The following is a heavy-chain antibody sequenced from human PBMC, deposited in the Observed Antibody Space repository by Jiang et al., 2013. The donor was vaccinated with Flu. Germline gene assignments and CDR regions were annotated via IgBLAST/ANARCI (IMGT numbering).Heavy chain of an antibody. CDR2: IYSGGST. Sequence: WVSVIYSGGSTYYADSVKGRFTISRDNSKNTLYLQMNSLRAEDTAVYYCARDDSGSYVYWGQGTLVTVSS. J-gene: IGHJ4*02. CDR3: ARDDSGSYVY. D-gene: IGHD1-26*01. V-gene: IGHV3-53*01.